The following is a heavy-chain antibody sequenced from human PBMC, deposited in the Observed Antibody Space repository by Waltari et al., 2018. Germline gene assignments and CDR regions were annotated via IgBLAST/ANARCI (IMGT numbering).Heavy chain of an antibody. CDR3: ARHEDSSSWSYYYYGMDV. J-gene: IGHJ6*02. Sequence: QLQLQESGPGLVKPSETLSLTCTVSGGSISSSSYYWGWIRQPPGKGLEWIGSIYYSGSTYYNPSLKGRVTISVDTSKNQFSLKLSSVTAADTAVYYCARHEDSSSWSYYYYGMDVWGQGTTVTVSS. CDR1: GGSISSSSYY. D-gene: IGHD6-13*01. CDR2: IYYSGST. V-gene: IGHV4-39*01.